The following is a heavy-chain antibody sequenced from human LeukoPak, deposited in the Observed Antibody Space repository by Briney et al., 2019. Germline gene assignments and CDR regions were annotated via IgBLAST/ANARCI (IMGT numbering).Heavy chain of an antibody. CDR2: INPNSGGT. Sequence: ASVKVSCKSSGYTFTSYYMYWVRQAPGQGLGWMGWINPNSGGTNYAQKFQGRVTMTRDTSISTAYMELSRLRSDDTAVYYCARTIAVAGHFDYWGQGTLVTVSS. CDR1: GYTFTSYY. CDR3: ARTIAVAGHFDY. J-gene: IGHJ4*02. D-gene: IGHD6-19*01. V-gene: IGHV1-2*02.